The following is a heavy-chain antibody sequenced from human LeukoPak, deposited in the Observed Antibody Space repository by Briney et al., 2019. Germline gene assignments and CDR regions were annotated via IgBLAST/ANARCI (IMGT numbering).Heavy chain of an antibody. CDR3: ARHPELLYWYFDL. CDR1: GGSISSYY. V-gene: IGHV4-4*09. Sequence: PSETLSLTCTVSGGSISSYYWSWIRQPPGKGLELIGYIYTSGSTNYNPSLKSRVTISVDTSKNQFSLKLSSVTAADTAVYYCARHPELLYWYFDLWGRGTLVTVSS. CDR2: IYTSGST. D-gene: IGHD1-7*01. J-gene: IGHJ2*01.